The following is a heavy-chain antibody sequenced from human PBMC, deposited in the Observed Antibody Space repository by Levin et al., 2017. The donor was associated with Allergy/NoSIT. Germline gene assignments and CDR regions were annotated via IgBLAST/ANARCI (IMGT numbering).Heavy chain of an antibody. Sequence: GESLKISCAASGFTFSSYSMNWVRQAPGKGLEWVSYISSSSSTIYYADSVKGRFTISRDNAKNSLYLQMNSLRAEDTAVYYCASRSCSGGSCDLGFDPWGQGTLVTVSS. CDR1: GFTFSSYS. D-gene: IGHD2-15*01. J-gene: IGHJ5*02. CDR2: ISSSSSTI. CDR3: ASRSCSGGSCDLGFDP. V-gene: IGHV3-48*01.